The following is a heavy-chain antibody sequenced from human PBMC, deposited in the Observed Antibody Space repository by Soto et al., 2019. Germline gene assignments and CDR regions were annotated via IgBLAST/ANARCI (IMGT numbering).Heavy chain of an antibody. D-gene: IGHD4-17*01. V-gene: IGHV3-21*01. CDR2: ISSSSSYI. Sequence: PGGSLRLSCAASGFTFSSYSMNWVRQAPGKGLEWVSSISSSSSYIYYADSVKGRFTISRDNAKNSLYLQMNSLRAEDTAVYYCASPSPYGLHYYGMDVWGQGTTVTVSS. CDR3: ASPSPYGLHYYGMDV. CDR1: GFTFSSYS. J-gene: IGHJ6*02.